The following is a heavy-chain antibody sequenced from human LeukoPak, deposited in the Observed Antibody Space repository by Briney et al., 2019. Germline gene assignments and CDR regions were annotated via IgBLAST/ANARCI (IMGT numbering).Heavy chain of an antibody. D-gene: IGHD3-9*01. CDR3: AKGRGDFDWLLEDH. V-gene: IGHV3-48*01. CDR2: ISSSSSTI. Sequence: PGGSLRLSCAASGFTFSSYSMNWVRQAPGKGLEWVSYISSSSSTIYYADSVKGRFTISRDNSKNTLYLQMNSLRAEDTAVYYCAKGRGDFDWLLEDHWGQGTLVTVSS. CDR1: GFTFSSYS. J-gene: IGHJ4*02.